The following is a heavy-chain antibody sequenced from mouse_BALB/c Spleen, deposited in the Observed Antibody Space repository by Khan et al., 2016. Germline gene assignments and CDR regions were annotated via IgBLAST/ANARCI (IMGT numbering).Heavy chain of an antibody. D-gene: IGHD2-3*01. CDR2: INPSTGYT. CDR1: GYTFTSYW. V-gene: IGHV1-7*01. J-gene: IGHJ2*01. CDR3: ARYGGYYYFDY. Sequence: QVQLKQSGAELAKPGASVKMSCKASGYTFTSYWMHWVKQRPGQGLEWIGYINPSTGYTEYNQKFKDKATLTADKSSSTAYMQLSSLTSEDSAVYYCARYGGYYYFDYWGQGTTLTVSS.